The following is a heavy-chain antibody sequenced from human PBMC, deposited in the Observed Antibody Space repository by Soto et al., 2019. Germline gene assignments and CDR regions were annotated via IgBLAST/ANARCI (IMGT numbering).Heavy chain of an antibody. CDR3: ASRIAMTGTSHYYYYGMDV. D-gene: IGHD6-19*01. Sequence: GESLKISCKGSGYSFTSYWISWVRQMPGKGLEWMGRIDPSDSDTRYSPSFQGHVTISAGKSISTAYLQWSSLKASDTAIYYCASRIAMTGTSHYYYYGMDVWGQGTTVTVSS. V-gene: IGHV5-10-1*01. CDR2: IDPSDSDT. J-gene: IGHJ6*02. CDR1: GYSFTSYW.